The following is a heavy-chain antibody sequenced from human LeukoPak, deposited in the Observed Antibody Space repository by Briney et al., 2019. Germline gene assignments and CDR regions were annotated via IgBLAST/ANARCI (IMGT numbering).Heavy chain of an antibody. CDR2: ISAYNSNT. D-gene: IGHD3-10*01. J-gene: IGHJ3*02. CDR1: GYTFTSYG. CDR3: ARGLNYYGSGTPITFDI. V-gene: IGHV1-18*01. Sequence: ASVKVSCKASGYTFTSYGISWVRQAPGQGLEWMGWISAYNSNTNYAQKLQGRVTMTTDTSTSTAYMELRSLRSDDTAVYYCARGLNYYGSGTPITFDIWGQGTMVTVSS.